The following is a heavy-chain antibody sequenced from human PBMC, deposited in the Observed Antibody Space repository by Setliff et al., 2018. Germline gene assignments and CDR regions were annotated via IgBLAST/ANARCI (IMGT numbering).Heavy chain of an antibody. CDR1: GFTFSSYT. J-gene: IGHJ6*03. D-gene: IGHD3-22*01. Sequence: GGSLRLSCAASGFTFSSYTMNWVRQAPGKGLEWVAVISYDGSNKYYADSVKGRFTISRDNAKNSLYLQVNSLRAEDTAVYYCASNPRKGRSGGYYYDDPYYYYMDVWGKGTTVTVSS. CDR3: ASNPRKGRSGGYYYDDPYYYYMDV. V-gene: IGHV3-30*07. CDR2: ISYDGSNK.